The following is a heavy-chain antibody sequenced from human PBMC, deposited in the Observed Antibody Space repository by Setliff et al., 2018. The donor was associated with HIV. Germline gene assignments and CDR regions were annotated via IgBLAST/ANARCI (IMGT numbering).Heavy chain of an antibody. CDR2: IFYTGNT. Sequence: NPSETLSLTCTVSGGSISGYYWSWIRQPPGKGLEWIGHIFYTGNTNYNPSLSSRVTISVDTSKNQFSLKLSSVTAADTAVYYCARDGPLEGSYRYYYYYMDVWGKGTTVTVSS. D-gene: IGHD3-10*01. CDR1: GGSISGYY. CDR3: ARDGPLEGSYRYYYYYMDV. V-gene: IGHV4-59*01. J-gene: IGHJ6*03.